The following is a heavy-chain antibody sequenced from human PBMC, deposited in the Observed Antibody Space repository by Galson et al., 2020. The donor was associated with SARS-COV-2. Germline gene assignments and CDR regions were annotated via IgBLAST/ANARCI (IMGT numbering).Heavy chain of an antibody. D-gene: IGHD6-13*01. V-gene: IGHV3-30*04. Sequence: QLGESLKISCAASGFALSNSAMHWVRQAPGKGLEWLAIISYDGTTKYNSASVKGRFTISRDISKNTLYLQMNSLRPEDTAVYYCARETDDHTSSWYGYWGQGALVTVSS. CDR2: ISYDGTTK. J-gene: IGHJ4*02. CDR3: ARETDDHTSSWYGY. CDR1: GFALSNSA.